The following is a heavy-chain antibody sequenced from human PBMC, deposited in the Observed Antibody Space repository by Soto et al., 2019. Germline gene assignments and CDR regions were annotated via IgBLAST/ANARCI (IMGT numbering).Heavy chain of an antibody. D-gene: IGHD3-3*01. CDR3: ARETALEWLFCPSEGCYYYYYGMDV. J-gene: IGHJ6*02. Sequence: GASVKVSCKASGYTFTSYGISWVRQAPGQGLERMGWISAYNGNTNYAQKLQGRVTMTTDTSTSTAYMELRSLRSDDTAVYYCARETALEWLFCPSEGCYYYYYGMDVWGQGTTVTVSS. CDR1: GYTFTSYG. CDR2: ISAYNGNT. V-gene: IGHV1-18*01.